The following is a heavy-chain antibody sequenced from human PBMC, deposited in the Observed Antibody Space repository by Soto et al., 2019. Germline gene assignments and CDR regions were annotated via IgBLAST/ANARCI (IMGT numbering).Heavy chain of an antibody. D-gene: IGHD1-26*01. CDR1: GFTFSGSA. Sequence: GGSLRLSCAASGFTFSGSAMHWVHQASGKGLEWVGRIRSKANSYATAYAASVKGRFTISRDDSKNTAYLQMNSLKTEDTAVYYCTREALGRAFDIWGQGTMVTVSS. J-gene: IGHJ3*02. CDR2: IRSKANSYAT. V-gene: IGHV3-73*01. CDR3: TREALGRAFDI.